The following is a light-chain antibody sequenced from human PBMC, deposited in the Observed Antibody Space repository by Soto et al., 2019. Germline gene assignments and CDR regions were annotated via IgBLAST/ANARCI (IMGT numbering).Light chain of an antibody. V-gene: IGKV1-39*01. J-gene: IGKJ1*01. CDR3: QQSYSTPWT. Sequence: DILMTQSPSSLCASVGDRVTITCRASRSISSYLNWYQQKPGKAPKLLIYAASSLQSGVPSRFSGSGSGTDFTLTISSLQPEDFATYYCQQSYSTPWTFGQGTKVEIK. CDR1: RSISSY. CDR2: AAS.